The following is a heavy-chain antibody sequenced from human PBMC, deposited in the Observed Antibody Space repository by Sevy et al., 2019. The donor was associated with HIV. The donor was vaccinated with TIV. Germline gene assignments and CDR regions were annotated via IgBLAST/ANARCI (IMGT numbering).Heavy chain of an antibody. J-gene: IGHJ6*02. D-gene: IGHD2-2*01. Sequence: GGSLRLSCAASGFTFSSYAMSWVRQAPGNGLEWVSAISGSGGSTYYADSVKGRFTISRDNSKNTLYLQMNSLRAEDTAVYYCAKPGGYCSSTSCFYYYGMDVWGQGTTVTVSS. CDR3: AKPGGYCSSTSCFYYYGMDV. CDR2: ISGSGGST. CDR1: GFTFSSYA. V-gene: IGHV3-23*01.